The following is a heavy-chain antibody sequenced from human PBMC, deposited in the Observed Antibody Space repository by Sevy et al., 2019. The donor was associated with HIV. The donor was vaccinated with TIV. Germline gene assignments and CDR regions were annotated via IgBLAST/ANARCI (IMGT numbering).Heavy chain of an antibody. J-gene: IGHJ5*01. V-gene: IGHV4-59*08. CDR3: AGENPWGRGYS. CDR2: IYYNGHI. CDR1: GGSITSLY. Sequence: SETLSLTCTVSGGSITSLYWNWIRQPPGKGLEWIANIYYNGHINYNPSLKSRVTLSLDTSKNRFSLRLSSVTAADTAMYYCAGENPWGRGYSRGQGTLVTVSS. D-gene: IGHD1-26*01.